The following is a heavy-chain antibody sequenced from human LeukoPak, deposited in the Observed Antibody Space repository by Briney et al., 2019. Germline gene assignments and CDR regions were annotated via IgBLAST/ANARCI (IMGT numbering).Heavy chain of an antibody. D-gene: IGHD1-14*01. Sequence: ASVKVSCKASGYTSTSYYMHWVRQAPGQGLEWMGIINPSGGSTSYAQKFQGRVTMTRDMSTSTVYMELSSLRSEDTAVYYCARSSSDRGAFDIWGQGTMVTVSS. J-gene: IGHJ3*02. CDR3: ARSSSDRGAFDI. V-gene: IGHV1-46*01. CDR2: INPSGGST. CDR1: GYTSTSYY.